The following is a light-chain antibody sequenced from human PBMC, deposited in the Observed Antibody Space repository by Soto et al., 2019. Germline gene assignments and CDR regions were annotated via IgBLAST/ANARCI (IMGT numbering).Light chain of an antibody. CDR2: EGS. CDR3: CSYASGSTVV. V-gene: IGLV2-23*01. J-gene: IGLJ2*01. CDR1: SNDVGSYNL. Sequence: QSALTQPASVSGSPGQTITISCTGTSNDVGSYNLVSWYQQYPGKAPKLMIYEGSKRPPGDSNRFSGSKSGNTAALTISGLQTEDEADYYCCSYASGSTVVFGGGTKLTVL.